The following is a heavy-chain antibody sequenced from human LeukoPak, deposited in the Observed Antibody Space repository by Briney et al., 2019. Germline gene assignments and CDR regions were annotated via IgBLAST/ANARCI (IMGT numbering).Heavy chain of an antibody. Sequence: GGSLRRSCAGSGFTFSNYWMTWVRQAPEKGLEWVANIKGDGSQEYYVESVKGRFSISRDNAKNALYLQMNSLGIEDTAVYYCEAYGSVWGQGTLVAVSS. D-gene: IGHD4-17*01. J-gene: IGHJ4*02. CDR2: IKGDGSQE. V-gene: IGHV3-7*03. CDR1: GFTFSNYW. CDR3: EAYGSV.